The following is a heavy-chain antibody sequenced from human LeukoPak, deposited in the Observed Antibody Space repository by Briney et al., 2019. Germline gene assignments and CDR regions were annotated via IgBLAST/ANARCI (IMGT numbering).Heavy chain of an antibody. D-gene: IGHD3-22*01. V-gene: IGHV2-5*01. CDR1: GFSLRTSGVG. CDR2: IYWNDDK. J-gene: IGHJ4*02. Sequence: SGPTLAKPTQTLTLSCTCSGFSLRTSGVGVGWIRQPPGKALEWLALIYWNDDKRYSPSLKSRLTLTKDTSKNQVVLTMTNMDPVDTATYYCAHTFYDSSVGPFDYWGQGTLVTVSS. CDR3: AHTFYDSSVGPFDY.